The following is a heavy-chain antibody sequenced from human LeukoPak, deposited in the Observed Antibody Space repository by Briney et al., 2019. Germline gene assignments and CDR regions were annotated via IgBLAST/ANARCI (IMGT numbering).Heavy chain of an antibody. D-gene: IGHD3-10*01. CDR2: INPNSGAT. J-gene: IGHJ3*02. CDR3: ARPFGSGRRDAFAI. V-gene: IGHV1-2*02. CDR1: GYTFTDYY. Sequence: ASLKVSCKASGYTFTDYYMHWVRQAPGQGLEWMGWINPNSGATNSAQKFQGRVSMTRDTSISTAYMELNRLRSDDTAVYYCARPFGSGRRDAFAIWGQGTVVTVSS.